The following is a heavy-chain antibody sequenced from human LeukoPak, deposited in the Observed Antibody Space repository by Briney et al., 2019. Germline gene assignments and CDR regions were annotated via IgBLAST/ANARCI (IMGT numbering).Heavy chain of an antibody. CDR1: GGSISSYY. CDR3: ARDIGAPVTIFGVDHYYGMDV. V-gene: IGHV4-59*01. D-gene: IGHD3-3*01. CDR2: IYYSGST. J-gene: IGHJ6*02. Sequence: SETLSLTCTVSGGSISSYYWSWIRQPPGKGLEWIGYIYYSGSTNYNPSLKSRVTISVDTSKNQFSLKLSSVTAADTAAYYCARDIGAPVTIFGVDHYYGMDVWGQGTTVTVSS.